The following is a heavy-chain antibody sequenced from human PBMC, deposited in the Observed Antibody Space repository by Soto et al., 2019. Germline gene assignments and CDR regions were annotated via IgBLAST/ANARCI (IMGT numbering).Heavy chain of an antibody. V-gene: IGHV1-69*01. Sequence: QVQLVQSGAEVQKPGSSVKVSCKASGGTFSSYAISWVRQAPGQGLEWMGGIIPIFGTANYAQKFQGRVTITADESTSTAYMELSSLRSEDTAVYYCALDGRRPPYSCYDWYYFDYWGQGTLVTVSS. CDR1: GGTFSSYA. D-gene: IGHD5-12*01. CDR2: IIPIFGTA. CDR3: ALDGRRPPYSCYDWYYFDY. J-gene: IGHJ4*02.